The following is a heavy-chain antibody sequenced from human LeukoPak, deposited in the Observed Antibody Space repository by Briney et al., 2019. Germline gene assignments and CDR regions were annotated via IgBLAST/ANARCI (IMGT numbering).Heavy chain of an antibody. V-gene: IGHV1-2*02. CDR3: ARVRSCGSSTSCYIRGFDY. CDR2: INPNSGGT. J-gene: IGHJ4*02. CDR1: GYTFTGCY. D-gene: IGHD2-2*02. Sequence: ASVKVSCKASGYTFTGCYLHWVRQAPGQGLEWMGWINPNSGGTNYAQKFQGRVTMTRDTSISTAYMELSRLRSDDTAVYYCARVRSCGSSTSCYIRGFDYWGQGTLVTVSS.